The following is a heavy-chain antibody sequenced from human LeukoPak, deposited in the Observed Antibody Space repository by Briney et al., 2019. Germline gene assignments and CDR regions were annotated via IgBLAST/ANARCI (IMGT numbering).Heavy chain of an antibody. CDR2: IYHSGST. D-gene: IGHD4-17*01. CDR3: ARDDYGDRGGFDY. CDR1: GGSISSSNW. Sequence: TSGTLSLTCAVSGGSISSSNWWSWVRQPPGKGLEWIGYIYHSGSTYYNPSLKSRVTISVDRSKNQFSLKLSSVTAADTAVYYCARDDYGDRGGFDYWGQGTLVTVSS. J-gene: IGHJ4*02. V-gene: IGHV4-4*02.